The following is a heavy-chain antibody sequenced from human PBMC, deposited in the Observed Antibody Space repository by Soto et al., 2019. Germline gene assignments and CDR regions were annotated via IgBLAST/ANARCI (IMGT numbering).Heavy chain of an antibody. V-gene: IGHV4-4*02. CDR2: IYHAGSP. CDR3: ARGSSFRGDFDV. CDR1: GGSVISSSW. J-gene: IGHJ3*01. Sequence: HLQESGPGLVKPSWTLSLTCGVSGGSVISSSWWTWVRQSPEKGLEWIGEIYHAGSPNYNPSFQSRLNISLDRSKNTFSLRLTSVTAADAASYYCARGSSFRGDFDVWGQGTTVTVSS. D-gene: IGHD3-16*01.